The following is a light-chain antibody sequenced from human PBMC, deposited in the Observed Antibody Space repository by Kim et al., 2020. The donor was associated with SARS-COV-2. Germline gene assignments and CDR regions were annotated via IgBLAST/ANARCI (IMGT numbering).Light chain of an antibody. CDR3: QSRDSGGNVV. V-gene: IGLV3-19*01. CDR1: SLRSYY. Sequence: VALGQTLRITCQGDSLRSYYATWYQQKPRQAPVLVIYGRNNRPSGIPDRFSGSTSGNTASLTISGAQAEDEADFYCQSRDSGGNVVFGGGTKVTVL. CDR2: GRN. J-gene: IGLJ2*01.